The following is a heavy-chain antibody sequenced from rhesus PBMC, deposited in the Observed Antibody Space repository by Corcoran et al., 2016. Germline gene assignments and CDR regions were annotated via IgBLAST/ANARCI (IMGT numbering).Heavy chain of an antibody. D-gene: IGHD6-13*01. J-gene: IGHJ4*01. CDR2: IDGRGERT. V-gene: IGHV4-160*01. CDR3: ARTRSSWSMYIDY. Sequence: QVQLQESGPGLVKPSETLSLTCAVSGGSISSNYWSWIRQAPGKGLEWIGRIDGRGERTDYHPPLKSRVTISTDTTKNKFSLKLSSGTAADTAVYYCARTRSSWSMYIDYWGQGVLVTVSS. CDR1: GGSISSNY.